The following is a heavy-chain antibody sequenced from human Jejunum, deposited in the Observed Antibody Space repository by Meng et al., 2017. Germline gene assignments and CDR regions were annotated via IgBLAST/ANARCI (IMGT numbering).Heavy chain of an antibody. J-gene: IGHJ4*02. V-gene: IGHV4-59*01. CDR3: ARATFTYGWGHDS. CDR1: GDSMTNSY. Sequence: QAQLQDPGPGIVKPSENLSLTCTGSGDSMTNSYWSWIRQPPGKGLEWIGYVYFGGTTNYSPSLKSRVTISLDTSENQFSLKLNSVTAADTAVYFCARATFTYGWGHDSWGQGTLVTVSS. D-gene: IGHD3-10*01. CDR2: VYFGGTT.